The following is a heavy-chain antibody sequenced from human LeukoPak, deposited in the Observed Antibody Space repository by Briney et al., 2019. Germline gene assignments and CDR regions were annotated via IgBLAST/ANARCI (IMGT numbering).Heavy chain of an antibody. CDR2: IYHSGNT. Sequence: SGTLSLTCAVSGGSISSSNWWSWVRQPPGKGLEWIGEIYHSGNTNYNPSLKSRVTISVDKSKNQFSLNLSSVTAADTAVYYCAGEYTSGWKHFDYWGQGTLVTVSS. V-gene: IGHV4-4*02. D-gene: IGHD6-19*01. CDR1: GGSISSSNW. J-gene: IGHJ4*02. CDR3: AGEYTSGWKHFDY.